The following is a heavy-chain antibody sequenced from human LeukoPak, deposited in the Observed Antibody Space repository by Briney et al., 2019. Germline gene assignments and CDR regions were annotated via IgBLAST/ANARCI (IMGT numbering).Heavy chain of an antibody. CDR3: ARESARRVIVVVPAAMSY. Sequence: PGGSLRLSCAASGFTFSDYYMSWIRQAPGKGLEWVSYISGISSNIHYADSVKGRFTISRDNAKNSLYLQMNSLRAEDTAVYYCARESARRVIVVVPAAMSYWGQGTLVTVSS. CDR2: ISGISSNI. CDR1: GFTFSDYY. V-gene: IGHV3-11*04. J-gene: IGHJ4*02. D-gene: IGHD2-2*01.